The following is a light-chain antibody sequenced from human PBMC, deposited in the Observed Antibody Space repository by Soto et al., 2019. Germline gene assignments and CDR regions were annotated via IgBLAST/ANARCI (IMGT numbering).Light chain of an antibody. V-gene: IGKV1-5*03. CDR2: KAY. Sequence: DIQMTQSPSTLSGSVGDRVTITCRASQTISSWLAWYQQKPGKAPKLLIYKAYTLKSGVPSRFSGSGSGTEFTLTISSLQPDDFATYYCQHYNNYSAAFGQGTKVELK. CDR1: QTISSW. J-gene: IGKJ1*01. CDR3: QHYNNYSAA.